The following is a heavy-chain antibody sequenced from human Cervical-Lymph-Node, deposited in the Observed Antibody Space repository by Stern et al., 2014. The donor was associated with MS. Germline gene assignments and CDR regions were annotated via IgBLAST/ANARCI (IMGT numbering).Heavy chain of an antibody. CDR3: ARDEGTYWFDS. J-gene: IGHJ5*01. D-gene: IGHD1-7*01. CDR1: GYSFSQYY. Sequence: VQLVESGAEVKKPGASVKVSCQASGYSFSQYYLHWVRQAPGQGLEWMGWINPDRGDTEYAQKFQGRVTMTRDTSIRTVYMELKRLTSDDTGIYYCARDEGTYWFDSWGQGARISVSS. V-gene: IGHV1-2*02. CDR2: INPDRGDT.